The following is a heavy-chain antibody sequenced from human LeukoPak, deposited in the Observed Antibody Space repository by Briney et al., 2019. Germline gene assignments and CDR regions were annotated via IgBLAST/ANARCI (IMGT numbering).Heavy chain of an antibody. CDR3: ARAPGGDSYYFDN. D-gene: IGHD2-21*02. CDR1: GFTFSSYS. CDR2: ISSSSSYI. J-gene: IGHJ4*02. V-gene: IGHV3-21*01. Sequence: GGSLRLSCAASGFTFSSYSMNWVRQAPGKGLEWVSSISSSSSYIYYADSVKGRFTISRDNAKNSLYLQMNSLRAEDTAVYYCARAPGGDSYYFDNWGQGTLVTVSS.